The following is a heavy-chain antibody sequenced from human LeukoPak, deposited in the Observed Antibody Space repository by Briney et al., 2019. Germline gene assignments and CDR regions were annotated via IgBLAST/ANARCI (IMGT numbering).Heavy chain of an antibody. CDR1: GGSISSYY. V-gene: IGHV4-59*08. CDR2: IYYSGST. CDR3: ARADYWGPAGYYYYMDV. D-gene: IGHD7-27*01. J-gene: IGHJ6*03. Sequence: PSETLSLTCTVSGGSISSYYWSWIRQPPGKGLEWIGYIYYSGSTNYNPSLKSRVTISVDTSKNQFSLKLSSVTAADTAVYYCARADYWGPAGYYYYMDVWGKGTTVTVSS.